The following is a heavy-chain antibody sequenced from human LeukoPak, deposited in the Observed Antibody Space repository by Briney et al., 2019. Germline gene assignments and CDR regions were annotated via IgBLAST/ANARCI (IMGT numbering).Heavy chain of an antibody. Sequence: PSETLSLTCAVSGYSISIGYYWGWIRQPPGKGLDWIGSIYHSGSTYYNPSLKSRITISVDTSKNQLSLKLSSVTAADTAVYYCARHPGPAAYNWFDPWGQGTLVTVSS. J-gene: IGHJ5*02. CDR2: IYHSGST. D-gene: IGHD2-2*01. CDR3: ARHPGPAAYNWFDP. V-gene: IGHV4-38-2*01. CDR1: GYSISIGYY.